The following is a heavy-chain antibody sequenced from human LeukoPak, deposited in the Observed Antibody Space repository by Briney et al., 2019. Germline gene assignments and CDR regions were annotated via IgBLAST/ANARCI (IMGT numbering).Heavy chain of an antibody. D-gene: IGHD2-2*01. Sequence: SETLSLTCAVSGGSISSGGYSWSWIRQPPGKGLEWIGYIYHSGSTYYNPSLKSRVTISVDRSKNQFSLKLSSVTAADTAVYYCARDLVSNYSDYWGQGTLVTVSS. J-gene: IGHJ4*02. CDR3: ARDLVSNYSDY. CDR1: GGSISSGGYS. V-gene: IGHV4-30-2*01. CDR2: IYHSGST.